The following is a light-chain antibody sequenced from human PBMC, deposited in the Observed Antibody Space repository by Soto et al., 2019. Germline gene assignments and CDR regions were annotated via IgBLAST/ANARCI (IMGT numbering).Light chain of an antibody. Sequence: EIVLTQTKATLSLSPGERATLSCRASQSVGSYLVWYQQKPGQAPRLLIYDASNRATGIPARFSGSGSGTDFTLTISSLESEDFAVYYCQHRSDWPPITFGQVTLLEIK. CDR3: QHRSDWPPIT. V-gene: IGKV3-11*01. CDR2: DAS. CDR1: QSVGSY. J-gene: IGKJ5*01.